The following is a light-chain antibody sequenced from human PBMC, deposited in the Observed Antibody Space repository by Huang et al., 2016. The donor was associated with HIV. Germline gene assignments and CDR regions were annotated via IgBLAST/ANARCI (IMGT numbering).Light chain of an antibody. V-gene: IGKV1-27*01. CDR1: HDISTF. Sequence: DIEMTQSPPSLSASIGDRVTLTCRASHDISTFLAWYQQKPGSPPKLLIYGASIVQSGVPSRFSGSGSGTEFTLTINSLQPEDVANYYCQKYDSAPRTFGQGTKVEVK. CDR2: GAS. J-gene: IGKJ1*01. CDR3: QKYDSAPRT.